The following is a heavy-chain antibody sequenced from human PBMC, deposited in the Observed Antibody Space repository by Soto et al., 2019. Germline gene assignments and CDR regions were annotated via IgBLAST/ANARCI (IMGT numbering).Heavy chain of an antibody. CDR3: ARAQYSGSYIRMDV. CDR2: IWHDGSNK. CDR1: GFTFSSYG. J-gene: IGHJ6*02. V-gene: IGHV3-33*01. D-gene: IGHD1-26*01. Sequence: QVQLVESGGGVVQPGRSLRLSCAASGFTFSSYGMHWVRQAPGKGLEWVAVIWHDGSNKYYADFVKGRFTISRDNSKNTLYLQMNSLRAKDTAVYYCARAQYSGSYIRMDVWGQGTTVTVSS.